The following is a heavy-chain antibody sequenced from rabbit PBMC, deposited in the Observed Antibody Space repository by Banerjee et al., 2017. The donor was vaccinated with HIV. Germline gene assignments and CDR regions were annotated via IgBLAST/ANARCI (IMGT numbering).Heavy chain of an antibody. CDR3: ARDPQAGYAGYGYGLDL. Sequence: QEQLKESGGDLVKPEGSLTLTCTASGFSFSNKYVMCWVRQAPGKGLEWIGCIGIGSGTTFYASWAKGRFTITKTSSTTVTLQMTSLTAADTATYFCARDPQAGYAGYGYGLDLWGPGTLVTVS. J-gene: IGHJ3*01. V-gene: IGHV1S45*01. D-gene: IGHD6-1*01. CDR1: GFSFSNKYV. CDR2: IGIGSGTT.